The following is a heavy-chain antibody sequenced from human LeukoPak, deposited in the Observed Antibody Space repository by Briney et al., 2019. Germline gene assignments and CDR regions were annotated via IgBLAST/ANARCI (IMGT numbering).Heavy chain of an antibody. CDR2: VNHNGIT. CDR1: GPGSFIGYY. Sequence: LSETLSLTCAVSGPGSFIGYYWSWIRQHPGRGLEWIGEVNHNGITNYNPSLKSRLTISLGTSKNQFSLNLTSVTAADSAVYYCARGTLTTMTNVLFDYWDQGSLVTVSS. D-gene: IGHD4-17*01. J-gene: IGHJ4*02. CDR3: ARGTLTTMTNVLFDY. V-gene: IGHV4-34*01.